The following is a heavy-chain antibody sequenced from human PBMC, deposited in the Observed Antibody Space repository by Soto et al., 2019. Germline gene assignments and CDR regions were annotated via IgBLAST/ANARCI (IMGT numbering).Heavy chain of an antibody. CDR2: IYHSGST. CDR3: ARSSYSYGSSC. D-gene: IGHD5-18*01. J-gene: IGHJ4*02. Sequence: QVQLQESGPGLVKPSGPLSLTCAVSGGSISSSNWWSWVRQPPGKGLEWIGEIYHSGSTNYNPSLKGRGTISVDKSQNQFSLKLSSVTAADTAVYYCARSSYSYGSSCWGQGTLVTVSS. CDR1: GGSISSSNW. V-gene: IGHV4-4*02.